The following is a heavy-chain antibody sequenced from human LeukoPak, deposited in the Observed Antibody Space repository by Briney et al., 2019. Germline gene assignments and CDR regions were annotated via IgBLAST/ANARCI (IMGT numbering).Heavy chain of an antibody. Sequence: PGGSLRLSCAASGFSFSVYWMHWVRQAPGKGPVWVSRIKTDGSITDYADFVKGRFTVSRDNAKNTLYLQMNSLRAEDTAVYYCARDPYSGSYGDYYYYYMDVWGKGTTVTISS. CDR1: GFSFSVYW. J-gene: IGHJ6*03. CDR2: IKTDGSIT. D-gene: IGHD1-26*01. V-gene: IGHV3-74*01. CDR3: ARDPYSGSYGDYYYYYMDV.